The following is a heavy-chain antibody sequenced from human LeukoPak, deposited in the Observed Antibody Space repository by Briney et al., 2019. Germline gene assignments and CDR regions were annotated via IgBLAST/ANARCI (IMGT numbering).Heavy chain of an antibody. D-gene: IGHD6-19*01. CDR2: IIPIFGTA. CDR1: GGTFSSYA. CDR3: ARDTGSSGRFDY. Sequence: GASVKVSCKASGGTFSSYAISWVRQAPGQGLEWMGGIIPIFGTANYAQKFQGRVTITADESTSTAYMELSSPRSEDTAVYYCARDTGSSGRFDYWGQGTLVTVSS. V-gene: IGHV1-69*13. J-gene: IGHJ4*02.